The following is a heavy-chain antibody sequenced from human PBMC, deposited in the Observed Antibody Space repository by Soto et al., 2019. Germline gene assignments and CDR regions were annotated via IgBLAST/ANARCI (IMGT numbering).Heavy chain of an antibody. CDR2: IIPRSATS. CDR1: GYTFPKYV. CDR3: AREGLVFVPTTVNSDYEYYAMDI. J-gene: IGHJ6*03. V-gene: IGHV1-69*13. D-gene: IGHD3-3*01. Sequence: PVKVSRQASGYTFPKYVISWVRQAPGXGLEWMGGIIPRSATSKYAQKFQGRVTLTADESTSTVHMELRTLRPEDTAVYYCAREGLVFVPTTVNSDYEYYAMDIWGKETRVTVS.